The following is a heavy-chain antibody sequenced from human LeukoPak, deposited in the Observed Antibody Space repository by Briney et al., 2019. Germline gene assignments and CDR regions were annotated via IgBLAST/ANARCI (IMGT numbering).Heavy chain of an antibody. Sequence: PSETLSLTCTVSGYSISSGYYWGWIRQPPGKGLEWIGSIYYSGNTYYNPSLKSRVTISVDTSKNQFSLRLSSVTAADTAVYFCARDHGSSSALDYWGQGTLVAVSS. D-gene: IGHD6-13*01. CDR3: ARDHGSSSALDY. J-gene: IGHJ4*02. V-gene: IGHV4-38-2*02. CDR2: IYYSGNT. CDR1: GYSISSGYY.